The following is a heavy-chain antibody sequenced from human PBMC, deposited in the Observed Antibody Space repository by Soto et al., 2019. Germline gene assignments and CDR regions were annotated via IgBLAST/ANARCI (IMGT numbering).Heavy chain of an antibody. V-gene: IGHV4-31*03. Sequence: PSESLSLRCPVSGGSISSGGYYWSWIRQHPGKGLEWIGYIYYSGSTYYNPSLKSRVTISVDTSKNQFSLKLSSVTAADTAVYYCARAGDRETYYDFWSGYYRYYYYGMDVWGQGTTVTVSS. CDR1: GGSISSGGYY. CDR3: ARAGDRETYYDFWSGYYRYYYYGMDV. CDR2: IYYSGST. D-gene: IGHD3-3*01. J-gene: IGHJ6*02.